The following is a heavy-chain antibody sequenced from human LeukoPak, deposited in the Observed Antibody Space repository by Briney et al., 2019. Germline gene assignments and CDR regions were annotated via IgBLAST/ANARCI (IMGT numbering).Heavy chain of an antibody. CDR2: IYYSGST. CDR1: GFTFSSHW. CDR3: ARGLSEGDDDY. D-gene: IGHD2-21*02. Sequence: PGGSLRLSCAASGFTFSSHWMSWIRQPPGKGLEWIGYIYYSGSTNYNPSLKSRVTISVDTSKNQFSLKLSSVTAADTAVYYCARGLSEGDDDYWGQGTLVTVSS. V-gene: IGHV4-59*11. J-gene: IGHJ4*02.